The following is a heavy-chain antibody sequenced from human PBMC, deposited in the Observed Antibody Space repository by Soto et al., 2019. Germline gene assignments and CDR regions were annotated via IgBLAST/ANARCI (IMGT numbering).Heavy chain of an antibody. CDR2: ISSSGSTI. V-gene: IGHV3-11*01. J-gene: IGHJ5*02. Sequence: QVQLVESGGGLVKPGGSLRLSCAASGFTFSDYYMSWIRQAPGKGLEWVSYISSSGSTIYYADSVKGRFTISRDNAKKSLYLQMNSLRAADTAVYYCARFPPPYGDYVSRFDPWGQGTLVTVSS. D-gene: IGHD4-17*01. CDR3: ARFPPPYGDYVSRFDP. CDR1: GFTFSDYY.